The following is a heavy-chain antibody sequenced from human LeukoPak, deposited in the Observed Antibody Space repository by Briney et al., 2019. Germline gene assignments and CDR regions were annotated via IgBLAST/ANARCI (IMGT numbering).Heavy chain of an antibody. V-gene: IGHV4-59*11. CDR2: ISYIGRT. D-gene: IGHD4-17*01. Sequence: SETLSLTCAVSDDSFSRHYWTWIRQHPGKGLEWIGYISYIGRTNYNPSLKSRVTISIDTSKNQFSLKLTSVTAADTAVYYCARDLVTVTKGFDIWGQGTMVSVSS. CDR3: ARDLVTVTKGFDI. J-gene: IGHJ3*02. CDR1: DDSFSRHY.